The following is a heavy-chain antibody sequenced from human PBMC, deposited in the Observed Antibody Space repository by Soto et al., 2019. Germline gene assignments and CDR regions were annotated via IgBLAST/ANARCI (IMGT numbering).Heavy chain of an antibody. CDR2: IYYSGST. CDR1: GGSISSGGYY. CDR3: ARTSYDSSGTAADP. J-gene: IGHJ5*02. D-gene: IGHD3-22*01. V-gene: IGHV4-31*03. Sequence: QVQLQESGPGLVKPSQTLSLTCTVSGGSISSGGYYWSWIRQHPGKGLEWIGYIYYSGSTYYNPSIKNRVTIXVXTXXNQFSLKLSSVTAADTAVYYCARTSYDSSGTAADPWGQGTLVTVSS.